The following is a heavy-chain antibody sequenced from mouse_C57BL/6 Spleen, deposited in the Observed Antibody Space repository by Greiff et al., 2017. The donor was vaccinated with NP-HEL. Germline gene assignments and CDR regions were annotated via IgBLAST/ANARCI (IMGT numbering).Heavy chain of an antibody. V-gene: IGHV1-69*01. Sequence: QVQLKQPGAELVMPGASVKLSCKASGYTFTSYWMHWVKQRPGQGLEWIGEIDPSDSYTNYNQKFKGKSTLTVDKSSSTAYMQLSSLTSEDSAVYYCARGGPFAYWGQGTLVTVSA. J-gene: IGHJ3*01. CDR1: GYTFTSYW. CDR2: IDPSDSYT. CDR3: ARGGPFAY.